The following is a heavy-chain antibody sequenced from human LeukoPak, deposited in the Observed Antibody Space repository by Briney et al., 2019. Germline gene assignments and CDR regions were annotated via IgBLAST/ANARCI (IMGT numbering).Heavy chain of an antibody. V-gene: IGHV3-74*01. CDR1: GNYW. CDR3: ATRNIAVAGSRTFDI. J-gene: IGHJ3*02. CDR2: INSDGSWT. D-gene: IGHD6-19*01. Sequence: GGSLRLSCAASGNYWMHWVRQAPGKGLVWVSHINSDGSWTSYADSVRGRFTISRDNSRNTLYLQMDSLRAEDTATYYCATRNIAVAGSRTFDIWGQGTMVTVSS.